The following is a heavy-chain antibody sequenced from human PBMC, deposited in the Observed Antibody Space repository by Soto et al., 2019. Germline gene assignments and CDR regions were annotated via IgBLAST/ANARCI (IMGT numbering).Heavy chain of an antibody. Sequence: QVQLVESGGGVVQPGRSLRLSCAASGFTFSSYGMHCVRQAPGKGLEWVAVIWYDGSNKYYADSVKGRFTISRDNSKNTLYLQMNSLRAEDTAVYYCARWGIAAADYWGQGTLVTVSS. V-gene: IGHV3-33*01. CDR3: ARWGIAAADY. J-gene: IGHJ4*02. D-gene: IGHD6-13*01. CDR2: IWYDGSNK. CDR1: GFTFSSYG.